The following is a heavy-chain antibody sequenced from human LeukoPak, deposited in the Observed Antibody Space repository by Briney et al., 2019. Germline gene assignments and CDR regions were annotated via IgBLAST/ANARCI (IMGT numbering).Heavy chain of an antibody. CDR2: ISYDGSNK. Sequence: GGSLRLFCAASGFTFSSYAMHWVRQAPGKGLEWVAVISYDGSNKYYADSVKGRFTISRDNSKNTLYLQMNSLRAEDTAVYYCARETGPAFDPWGQGTLVTVSS. CDR3: ARETGPAFDP. J-gene: IGHJ5*02. V-gene: IGHV3-30*04. CDR1: GFTFSSYA.